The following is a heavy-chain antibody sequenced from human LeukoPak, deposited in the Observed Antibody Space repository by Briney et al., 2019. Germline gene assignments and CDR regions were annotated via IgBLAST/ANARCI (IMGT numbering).Heavy chain of an antibody. CDR3: ARERSPFGSSPLGY. J-gene: IGHJ4*02. CDR1: GYTFTSYG. Sequence: GASVKVSCKASGYTFTSYGISWVRQAPGQGLEWMGWISAYNGNTNYAQKLQGRVTMTTDTSTSTAYMELRSLRSDDTAVYYCARERSPFGSSPLGYWGQGTLVTVSS. D-gene: IGHD6-13*01. V-gene: IGHV1-18*01. CDR2: ISAYNGNT.